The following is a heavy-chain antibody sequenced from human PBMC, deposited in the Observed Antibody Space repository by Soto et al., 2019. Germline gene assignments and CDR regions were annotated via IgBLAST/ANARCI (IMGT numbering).Heavy chain of an antibody. CDR1: GSSISSSSYY. Sequence: PPDTLSLTSTLSGSSISSSSYYWGWIRQHPGKGXEXIGXXYXSXXXYXXXXLKSRFTISVDTSKSQFSLKLSSVTAADTAGYYCSSLQFTDWLGPLGQGTLVTVSS. CDR2: XYXSXXX. J-gene: IGHJ5*02. D-gene: IGHD1-1*01. V-gene: IGHV4-39*01. CDR3: SSLQFTDWLGP.